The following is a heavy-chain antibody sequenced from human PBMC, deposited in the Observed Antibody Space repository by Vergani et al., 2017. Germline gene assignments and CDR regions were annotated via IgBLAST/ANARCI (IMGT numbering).Heavy chain of an antibody. D-gene: IGHD3-10*01. CDR3: ARDSWTSELRGVYWFDT. Sequence: QVQLQESGPGLVKPSQTLSLTCTVSGGSITSGSFYWSWIRQPAGKGLEWIGRIHSSGTTNYNPSLKSRVTLSVDTSKNQLSLRMTSVTAADTAVYYCARDSWTSELRGVYWFDTWVQGTLVSVSS. CDR2: IHSSGTT. J-gene: IGHJ5*02. V-gene: IGHV4-61*02. CDR1: GGSITSGSFY.